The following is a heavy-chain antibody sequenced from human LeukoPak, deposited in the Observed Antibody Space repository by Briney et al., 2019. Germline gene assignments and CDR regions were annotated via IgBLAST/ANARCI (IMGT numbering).Heavy chain of an antibody. CDR2: IYYSGST. D-gene: IGHD6-13*01. Sequence: SDTLSLTCTVSGGSISSYYWSWIRQPPGKGLEWIGYIYYSGSTNYNPSLKSRVTISVDTSKNQFSLKLSSVTAADTAVYYCARQKSIAAAPLDYWGQGTLVTVSS. J-gene: IGHJ4*02. CDR1: GGSISSYY. V-gene: IGHV4-59*07. CDR3: ARQKSIAAAPLDY.